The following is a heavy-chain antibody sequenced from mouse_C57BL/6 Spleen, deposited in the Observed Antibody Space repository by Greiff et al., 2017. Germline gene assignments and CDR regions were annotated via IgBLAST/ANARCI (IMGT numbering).Heavy chain of an antibody. Sequence: QVQLQQPGAELVKPGASVKLSCKASGYTFTSYWMHWVKQRPGQGLEWIGMIHPNSGSTNYNEKFKSKATLTVDKSSSTAYMQLSSLTSEDSAVYYWAREMITTVVATRGYFDYWGQGTTLTVSS. CDR3: AREMITTVVATRGYFDY. CDR1: GYTFTSYW. D-gene: IGHD1-1*01. V-gene: IGHV1-64*01. CDR2: IHPNSGST. J-gene: IGHJ2*01.